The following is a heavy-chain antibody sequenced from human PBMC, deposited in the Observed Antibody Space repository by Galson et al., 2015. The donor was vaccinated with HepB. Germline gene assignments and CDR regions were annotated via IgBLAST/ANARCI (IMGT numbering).Heavy chain of an antibody. V-gene: IGHV3-21*01. CDR1: GFTFDSFS. J-gene: IGHJ6*02. CDR2: ISSRSDYI. CDR3: AREPNLQLEITYYYYGMDV. D-gene: IGHD1-1*01. Sequence: SLRLSCAASGFTFDSFSMNWVRQAPGKGLEWVSSISSRSDYIYYADSVQGRFTISRDDAKNSLYLQMNSLRAEDTAVYYCAREPNLQLEITYYYYGMDVWGQGTTVTVSS.